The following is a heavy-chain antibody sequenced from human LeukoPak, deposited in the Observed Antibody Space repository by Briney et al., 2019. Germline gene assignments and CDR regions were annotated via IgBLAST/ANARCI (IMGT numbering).Heavy chain of an antibody. D-gene: IGHD2-2*01. V-gene: IGHV3-74*01. CDR2: INHDGSDI. CDR1: GFTVSTYV. J-gene: IGHJ4*02. Sequence: GGSLRLSCAVSGFTVSTYVMHWVRRAPGEGLVWVSRINHDGSDISYADSVKGRFTISRDNAKSTLYLQMNSLGADDTAVYYCVRDMHGPHDYWGQGTLVTVSA. CDR3: VRDMHGPHDY.